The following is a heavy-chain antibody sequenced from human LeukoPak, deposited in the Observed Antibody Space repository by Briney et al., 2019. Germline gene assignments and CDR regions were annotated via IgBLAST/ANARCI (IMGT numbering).Heavy chain of an antibody. CDR1: GFTFDDYG. Sequence: GGSLRLSCAASGFTFDDYGMSWVRQAPGKGLEWVPGINWNGDNTDYADSVKGRFTISRDNAKNSLYLQMNSLRAEDTALYYCARGFDGNFDYWGQGTLVTVSP. CDR2: INWNGDNT. V-gene: IGHV3-20*04. CDR3: ARGFDGNFDY. J-gene: IGHJ4*02. D-gene: IGHD3-9*01.